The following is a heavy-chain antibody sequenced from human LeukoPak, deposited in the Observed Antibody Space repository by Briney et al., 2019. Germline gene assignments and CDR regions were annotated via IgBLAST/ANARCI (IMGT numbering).Heavy chain of an antibody. V-gene: IGHV3-21*01. CDR3: ARDGQWLRKLGSWFDP. CDR2: ISSSSSYI. CDR1: GFTFSSYS. D-gene: IGHD6-19*01. J-gene: IGHJ5*02. Sequence: PGGSLRLSCAAPGFTFSSYSMNWVRQAPGKGLEWVSSISSSSSYIYYADSVKGRFTISRDNAKNSLYLQMNSLRAEDAAVYYCARDGQWLRKLGSWFDPWGQGTLVTVSS.